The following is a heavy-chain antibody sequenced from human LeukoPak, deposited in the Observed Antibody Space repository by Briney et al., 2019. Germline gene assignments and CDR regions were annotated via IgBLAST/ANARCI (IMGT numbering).Heavy chain of an antibody. CDR2: ISSSSSYI. CDR3: ARDLGIAAADPDY. D-gene: IGHD6-13*01. Sequence: PGGSLRLSCAASGFTFSSYSMNWVRQAPGKGLEWVSSISSSSSYIYYADSVKGRFTISRDNAKNSLYLQMNSLRAEDTAVYYCARDLGIAAADPDYWGQGTLVTVSS. CDR1: GFTFSSYS. V-gene: IGHV3-21*01. J-gene: IGHJ4*02.